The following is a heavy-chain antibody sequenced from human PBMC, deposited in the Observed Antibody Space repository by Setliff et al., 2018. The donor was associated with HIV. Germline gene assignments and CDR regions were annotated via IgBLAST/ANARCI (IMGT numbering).Heavy chain of an antibody. J-gene: IGHJ4*02. D-gene: IGHD1-1*01. CDR1: GVSISNYY. CDR2: IFTSGDT. CDR3: ARRPPLTTGREYYFDF. Sequence: SETLSLTCTVSGVSISNYYWNWIRQPPGKGLEWIGYIFTSGDTNYNPSLKSRVTISIDTSKNQFSLKLNAVTAADTAVYYCARRPPLTTGREYYFDFWGQGTLVTVSS. V-gene: IGHV4-4*09.